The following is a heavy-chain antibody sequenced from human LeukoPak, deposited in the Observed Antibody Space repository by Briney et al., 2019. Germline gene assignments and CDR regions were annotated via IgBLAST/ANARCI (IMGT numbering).Heavy chain of an antibody. CDR3: ASVKHSGYDRPFDI. Sequence: GESLNISCKGSGYSFTSYWIGWVRQIPGKGLEWMGIIYPGDSDTRYSPSFQGQVTISADTSISTAYLQWSSLKASDTAMYYCASVKHSGYDRPFDIWGQGTMVNVSS. J-gene: IGHJ3*02. CDR1: GYSFTSYW. D-gene: IGHD5-12*01. CDR2: IYPGDSDT. V-gene: IGHV5-51*01.